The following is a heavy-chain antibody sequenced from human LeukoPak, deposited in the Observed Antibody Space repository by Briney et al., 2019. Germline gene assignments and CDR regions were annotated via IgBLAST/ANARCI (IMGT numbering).Heavy chain of an antibody. J-gene: IGHJ6*03. V-gene: IGHV3-43*01. CDR1: GFTFDDYT. CDR3: AKDRIYCSSTSCNYYYYYMDV. Sequence: GGSLRLSCAASGFTFDDYTMHWVRQAPGKGLEWVSLISWDGGSTYYADSVKGRFTISRDNSKNSLYLQMNSLRTEDTALYYCAKDRIYCSSTSCNYYYYYMDVWGKGTTVTVSS. CDR2: ISWDGGST. D-gene: IGHD2-2*01.